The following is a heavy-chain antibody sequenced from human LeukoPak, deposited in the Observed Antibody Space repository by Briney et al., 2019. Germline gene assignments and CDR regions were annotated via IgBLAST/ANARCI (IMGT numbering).Heavy chain of an antibody. D-gene: IGHD3-22*01. V-gene: IGHV4-34*01. J-gene: IGHJ5*02. CDR2: INHSGST. CDR1: GGSFSGYY. Sequence: KPSGTLSPTCAVYGGSFSGYYWSWIRQPPGEGAGWIGEINHSGSTNYNPSLKSRVTISVDTSKNQFSLKLSSVTAADTAVYYCARTSIYYDSSGYRSWGQGTLVTVSS. CDR3: ARTSIYYDSSGYRS.